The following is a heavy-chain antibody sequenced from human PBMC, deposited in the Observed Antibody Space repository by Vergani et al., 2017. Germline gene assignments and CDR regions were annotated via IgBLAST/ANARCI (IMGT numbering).Heavy chain of an antibody. J-gene: IGHJ4*02. V-gene: IGHV3-30-3*01. CDR3: ARPSSSGLSWYFDY. Sequence: QVQLVESGGGVVQPGRSLRLSCAASGFTFSSYAMHWVRQAPGKGLEWVAVISYDGSNKYYADSVKGRFTISRDNSKNTLYLQMNSLRAEDTAVYYCARPSSSGLSWYFDYWGQGTLVTVSS. CDR2: ISYDGSNK. CDR1: GFTFSSYA. D-gene: IGHD6-19*01.